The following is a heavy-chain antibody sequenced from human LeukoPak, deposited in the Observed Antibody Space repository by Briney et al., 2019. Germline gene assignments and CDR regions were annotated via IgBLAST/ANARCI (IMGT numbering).Heavy chain of an antibody. V-gene: IGHV1-46*01. CDR2: INPSGGST. CDR3: ARLTYYYGSGSLNSSDAFDI. D-gene: IGHD3-10*01. J-gene: IGHJ3*02. CDR1: GYTFTSYY. Sequence: VASVKVSCKASGYTFTSYYMHWVRQAPGQGLEWMGIINPSGGSTSYAQKFQGGVTMTRDTSTSTVYMELSSLRSEDTAVYYCARLTYYYGSGSLNSSDAFDIWGQGTMVTVSS.